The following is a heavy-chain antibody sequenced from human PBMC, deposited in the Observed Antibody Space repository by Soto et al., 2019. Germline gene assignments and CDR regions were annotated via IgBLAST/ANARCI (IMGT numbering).Heavy chain of an antibody. CDR3: AAVSGDGYNYDGMDV. V-gene: IGHV1-58*01. CDR2: IVVGSGNT. D-gene: IGHD5-12*01. J-gene: IGHJ6*02. CDR1: GFTFTSSA. Sequence: SVKVSCKASGFTFTSSAVQWVRQARGQRLEWIGWIVVGSGNTNYAQKFQERVTITRDMSTSTAYMELSSLRSEDTAVYYCAAVSGDGYNYDGMDVWGQGTTVTVSS.